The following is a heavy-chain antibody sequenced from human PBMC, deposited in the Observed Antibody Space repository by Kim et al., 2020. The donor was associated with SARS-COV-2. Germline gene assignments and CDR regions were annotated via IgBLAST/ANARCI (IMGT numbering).Heavy chain of an antibody. J-gene: IGHJ4*02. Sequence: GGSLRLSCVASGFTFSTAVMHWVRQAPGKGLEWVACLSSDGVRQHYADSVKGRFTISRDNPKNTLGLEMSSLRDEDSAVYYCVEEGHSRGRAPAFDYWGQGILVTVSS. CDR1: GFTFSTAV. V-gene: IGHV3-30*18. D-gene: IGHD4-4*01. CDR3: VEEGHSRGRAPAFDY. CDR2: LSSDGVRQ.